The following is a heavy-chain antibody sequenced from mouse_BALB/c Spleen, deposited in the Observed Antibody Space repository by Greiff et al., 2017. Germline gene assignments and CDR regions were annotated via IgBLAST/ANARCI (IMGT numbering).Heavy chain of an antibody. CDR2: INPSTGYT. CDR1: GYTFTSYW. D-gene: IGHD2-4*01. V-gene: IGHV1-7*01. J-gene: IGHJ4*01. CDR3: ARNDYPNAMDY. Sequence: VQLQESGAELAKPGASVKMSCKASGYTFTSYWMHWVKQRPGQGLEWIGYINPSTGYTEYNQKFKDKATLTADKSSSTAYMQLSSLTSEDSAVYYCARNDYPNAMDYWGQGTSVTVSS.